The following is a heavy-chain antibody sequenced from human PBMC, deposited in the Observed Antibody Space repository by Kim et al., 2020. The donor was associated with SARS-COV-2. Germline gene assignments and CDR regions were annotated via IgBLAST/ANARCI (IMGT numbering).Heavy chain of an antibody. V-gene: IGHV4-59*01. CDR1: GGSISSYY. Sequence: SETLSLTCTVSGGSISSYYWSWIRQPPGKGLEWIGYIYYSGSTNYNPSLKSRVTISVDTSKNQFSLKLSSVTAADTAVYYCARTNPRIIYYGMDVWGQGTTVTVSS. J-gene: IGHJ6*02. D-gene: IGHD2-15*01. CDR2: IYYSGST. CDR3: ARTNPRIIYYGMDV.